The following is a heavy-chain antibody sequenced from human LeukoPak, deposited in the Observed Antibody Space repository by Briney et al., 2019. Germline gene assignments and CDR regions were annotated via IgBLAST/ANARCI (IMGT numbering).Heavy chain of an antibody. CDR1: GYSFTSYW. V-gene: IGHV5-51*01. D-gene: IGHD3-9*01. CDR3: ARHRRENILTGYYSDYHYYYMDV. CDR2: IYPGDSDT. Sequence: GESLKISCKGSGYSFTSYWIGWVRQMPGKGLEWMGIIYPGDSDTRYSPSFQGQVTISADKSISTAYLQWSSLKASDTAMYYCARHRRENILTGYYSDYHYYYMDVWGKGTTVTISS. J-gene: IGHJ6*03.